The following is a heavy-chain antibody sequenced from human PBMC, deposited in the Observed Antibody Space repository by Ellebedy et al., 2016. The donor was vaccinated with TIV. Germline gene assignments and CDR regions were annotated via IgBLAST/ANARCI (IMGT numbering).Heavy chain of an antibody. V-gene: IGHV1-8*01. CDR3: ARCTRYCSSTSCYRYYFDY. D-gene: IGHD2-2*01. CDR1: GYTFTSYD. J-gene: IGHJ4*02. CDR2: MNPNSGNT. Sequence: ASVKVSCXASGYTFTSYDINWVRQATGQGLEWMGWMNPNSGNTGYAQKFQGRVTMTRNTSISTAYMELSSLRSEDTAVYYCARCTRYCSSTSCYRYYFDYWGQGTLVTVSS.